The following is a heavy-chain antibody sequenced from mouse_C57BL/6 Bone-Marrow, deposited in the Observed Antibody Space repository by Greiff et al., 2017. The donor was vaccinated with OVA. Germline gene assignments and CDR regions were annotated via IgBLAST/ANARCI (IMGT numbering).Heavy chain of an antibody. Sequence: EVMLVESGGDLVKPGGSLKLSCAASGFTFSSYGMSWVRQTPDKRLEWVAPISSGGSYTYYPDSVKGRFTISRDNAKNTLYLQMSSLKSEDTAMYYCANYYGSSHQAWFAYWGQGTLVTVSA. CDR1: GFTFSSYG. CDR2: ISSGGSYT. CDR3: ANYYGSSHQAWFAY. D-gene: IGHD1-1*01. J-gene: IGHJ3*01. V-gene: IGHV5-6*02.